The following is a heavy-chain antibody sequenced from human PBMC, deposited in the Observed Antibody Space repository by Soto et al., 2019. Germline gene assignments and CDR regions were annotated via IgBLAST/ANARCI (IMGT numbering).Heavy chain of an antibody. CDR2: IWYDGSNK. D-gene: IGHD2-2*01. Sequence: SLRLSCAASGFTFSSYGMHWVRQAPGKGLEWVAVIWYDGSNKYYADSVKGRFTISRDNSKNTLYLQMNSLRAEDTAVYYCARLLFAGDIVVVPAATRHGFDPWGQGTLVTVSS. J-gene: IGHJ5*02. CDR1: GFTFSSYG. CDR3: ARLLFAGDIVVVPAATRHGFDP. V-gene: IGHV3-33*01.